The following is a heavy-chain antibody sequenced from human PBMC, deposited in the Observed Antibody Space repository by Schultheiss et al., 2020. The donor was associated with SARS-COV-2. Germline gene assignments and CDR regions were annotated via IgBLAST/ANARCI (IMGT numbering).Heavy chain of an antibody. J-gene: IGHJ4*02. CDR2: IYYSGST. V-gene: IGHV4-61*01. CDR3: ARGPSGD. CDR1: GGSVSSGSYY. Sequence: SETLSLTCTVSGGSVSSGSYYWSWIRQPPGKGLEWIGYIYYSGSTNYNPSLESRVTISVDTSKNQFSLKLSSVTAADTAVYYCARGPSGDWGQGTLVTVSS. D-gene: IGHD3-10*01.